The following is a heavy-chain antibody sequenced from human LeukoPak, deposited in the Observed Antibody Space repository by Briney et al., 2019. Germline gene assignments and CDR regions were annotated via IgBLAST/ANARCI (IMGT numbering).Heavy chain of an antibody. D-gene: IGHD5-18*01. CDR3: ARIIINSGYSYGIDF. CDR2: VWHDGSNK. CDR1: GFVFSSYG. J-gene: IGHJ4*02. V-gene: IGHV3-33*01. Sequence: GGSLRLSCAASGFVFSSYGMHWVRQTPGKGLAWVAVVWHDGSNKYYRDSVKGRFTISRDNSKNTLFLQMNSLRADDTAVYYCARIIINSGYSYGIDFWGQGTLVTVSS.